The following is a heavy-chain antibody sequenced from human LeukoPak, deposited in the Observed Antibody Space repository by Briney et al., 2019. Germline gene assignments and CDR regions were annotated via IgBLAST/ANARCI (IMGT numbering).Heavy chain of an antibody. CDR1: GFTFNTYA. D-gene: IGHD5-24*01. Sequence: PGGSLRLSCAASGFTFNTYAITWVRQAPGRGLEWVSSISVSGFTTYYADSVKGRFTISRDNSKNTLSLQLNSLRAEDTAVYYCAKAGEEVATISPFEMWGQGTKVTVSS. CDR3: AKAGEEVATISPFEM. V-gene: IGHV3-23*01. CDR2: ISVSGFTT. J-gene: IGHJ3*02.